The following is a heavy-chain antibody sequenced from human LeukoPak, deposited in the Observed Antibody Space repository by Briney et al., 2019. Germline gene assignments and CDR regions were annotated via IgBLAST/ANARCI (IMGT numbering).Heavy chain of an antibody. V-gene: IGHV3-23*01. CDR3: AKVSGYDFWSGYWFDP. CDR2: ISGSGGST. D-gene: IGHD3-3*01. J-gene: IGHJ5*02. CDR1: GFTFSSYA. Sequence: PGGSLRLSCAASGFTFSSYAMSWVRQAPGKGLEWVSAISGSGGSTYYADSVKGRFTISRDNSKNTLYLQMNSLRAEDTAVYYCAKVSGYDFWSGYWFDPWGQGTLVTVSS.